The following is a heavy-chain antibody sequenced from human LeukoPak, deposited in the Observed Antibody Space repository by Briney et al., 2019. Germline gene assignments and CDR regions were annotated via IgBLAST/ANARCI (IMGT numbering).Heavy chain of an antibody. CDR2: INHSVST. CDR1: GGSFSGYY. J-gene: IGHJ4*02. Sequence: SETLSLTCAVYGGSFSGYYWSWIRQPPGKGLEWIGEINHSVSTNYDPSLQSRVTISVDTSKNQFSLKLSSVTAADTAVYYCARESDRYCSSTSCSKYYFDYWGQGNLVTVSS. V-gene: IGHV4-34*01. D-gene: IGHD2-2*01. CDR3: ARESDRYCSSTSCSKYYFDY.